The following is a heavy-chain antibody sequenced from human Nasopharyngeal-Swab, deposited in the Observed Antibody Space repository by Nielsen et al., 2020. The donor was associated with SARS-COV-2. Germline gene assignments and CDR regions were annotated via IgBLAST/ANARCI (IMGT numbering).Heavy chain of an antibody. CDR1: GFTLSNYW. D-gene: IGHD3-16*01. CDR3: TRVDVHDAFDM. Sequence: GGSLRLSCAASGFTLSNYWIHWVRQTPGKGLLWVSRINTDASRTSYADSMKGRFTISRDNAKNTVYLQMNSLRGEDTAVYYCTRVDVHDAFDMWGQGTMVTVSS. J-gene: IGHJ3*02. V-gene: IGHV3-74*01. CDR2: INTDASRT.